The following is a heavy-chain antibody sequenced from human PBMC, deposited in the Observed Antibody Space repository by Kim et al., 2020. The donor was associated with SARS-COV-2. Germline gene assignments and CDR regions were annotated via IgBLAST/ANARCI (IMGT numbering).Heavy chain of an antibody. CDR3: VTIVHISGG. Sequence: SYQTYATSVTGRFTSARDNAKNSLYLQMNSLRAEDTAVYYCVTIVHISGGWGQGTLVTVSS. D-gene: IGHD1-26*01. J-gene: IGHJ4*02. CDR2: SYQ. V-gene: IGHV3-11*06.